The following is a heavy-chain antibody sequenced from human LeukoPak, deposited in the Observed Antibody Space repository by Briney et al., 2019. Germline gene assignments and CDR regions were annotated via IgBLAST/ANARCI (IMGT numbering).Heavy chain of an antibody. CDR2: INPNSGGT. CDR3: ASSSPYYYARESYFDY. V-gene: IGHV1-2*02. CDR1: GYTFTGYY. Sequence: GASVKVSCKASGYTFTGYYMHWVRQAPGQGLEWMGWINPNSGGTNYAQKFQGRVTMTRDTSISTAYMELSRLRPDDTAVYYCASSSPYYYARESYFDYWGQGTLVTVSS. J-gene: IGHJ4*02. D-gene: IGHD3-10*01.